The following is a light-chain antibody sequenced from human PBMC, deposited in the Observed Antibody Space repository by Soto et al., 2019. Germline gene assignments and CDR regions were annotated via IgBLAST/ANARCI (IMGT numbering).Light chain of an antibody. CDR3: QVWDTTSDHFYV. CDR2: DGG. J-gene: IGLJ1*01. Sequence: SYDLTQPPSVTVAPGQTARIACGGKNIGRKGVHWYQQKAGQAPVLVVDDGGDRPSGIPERFSGSKSGNTATLTISRVEDGDEADYYCQVWDTTSDHFYVFGTGTRSPS. V-gene: IGLV3-21*02. CDR1: NIGRKG.